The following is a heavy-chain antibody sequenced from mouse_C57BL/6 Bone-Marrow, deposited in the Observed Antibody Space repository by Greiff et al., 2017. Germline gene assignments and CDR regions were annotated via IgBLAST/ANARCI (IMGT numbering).Heavy chain of an antibody. Sequence: VQLQQPGAELVKPGASVKMSCKASGFTFNSYWITWVKQRPGQGLEWIGDIYTGSGSTNYDEKFKSKVTLTVDTSSSTAYMQLSSLTSEDSAVYYCARSNWDGDFDYWGQGTTLTVSS. D-gene: IGHD4-1*01. J-gene: IGHJ2*01. CDR3: ARSNWDGDFDY. V-gene: IGHV1-55*01. CDR1: GFTFNSYW. CDR2: IYTGSGST.